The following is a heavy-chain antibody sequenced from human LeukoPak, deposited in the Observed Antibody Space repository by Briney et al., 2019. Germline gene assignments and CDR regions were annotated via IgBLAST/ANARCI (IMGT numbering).Heavy chain of an antibody. Sequence: GGSLRLSCAASGFIFSSYGMHWGRQAPGKGLEWVAVIWYDGSNKYYADSVKGRFTISRDNSKNTLYLQMNSLRAEDTAVYYCARDYYDFWSGYDAFDIWGQGTMVTVSS. D-gene: IGHD3-3*01. CDR1: GFIFSSYG. CDR3: ARDYYDFWSGYDAFDI. CDR2: IWYDGSNK. V-gene: IGHV3-33*01. J-gene: IGHJ3*02.